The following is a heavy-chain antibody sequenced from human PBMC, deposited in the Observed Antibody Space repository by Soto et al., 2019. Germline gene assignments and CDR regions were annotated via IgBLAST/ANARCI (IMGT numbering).Heavy chain of an antibody. Sequence: XSVKVSCKASGGTFGSDAITWVRQAPGQGLEWVGRIIPIFGTTNYAQNLQGRVTISADKSTLTSYMELHSLTSDDTALYYCARDRIDSGYYTHWLDPGGQGTHVTVSS. CDR3: ARDRIDSGYYTHWLDP. V-gene: IGHV1-69*06. J-gene: IGHJ5*02. D-gene: IGHD3-22*01. CDR2: IIPIFGTT. CDR1: GGTFGSDA.